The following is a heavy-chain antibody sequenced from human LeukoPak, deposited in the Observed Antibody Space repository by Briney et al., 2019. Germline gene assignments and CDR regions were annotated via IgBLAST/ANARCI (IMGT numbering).Heavy chain of an antibody. J-gene: IGHJ4*02. CDR2: IYAGAST. V-gene: IGHV3-53*01. Sequence: GGSLRLSCAASGFTVSSNHMSWVRQAPGKGLDWVSVIYAGASTHSADTVQGRFSISRDKSKNTLNLQMNTPRAEDTAVYYCTRDKERFDYWGQGTLVTVSS. CDR1: GFTVSSNH. CDR3: TRDKERFDY.